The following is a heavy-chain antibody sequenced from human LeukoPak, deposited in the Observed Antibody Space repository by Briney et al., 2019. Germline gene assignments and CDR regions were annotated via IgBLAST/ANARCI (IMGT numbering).Heavy chain of an antibody. CDR3: ARLDGYNSFDS. V-gene: IGHV3-53*01. CDR1: GLTVSSSY. Sequence: GSLRLSCAASGLTVSSSYMSWVRQAPGKGLEWVSIIYRGGATYYADSVKGRFTISSDNSKNTLYLQMNSLRAEDTAVYYCARLDGYNSFDSWGQGTLVTVSS. D-gene: IGHD5-24*01. CDR2: IYRGGAT. J-gene: IGHJ4*02.